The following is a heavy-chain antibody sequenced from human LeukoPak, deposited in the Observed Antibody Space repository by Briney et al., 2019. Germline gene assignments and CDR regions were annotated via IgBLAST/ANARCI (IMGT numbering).Heavy chain of an antibody. CDR1: GFTFSSYD. CDR2: IKSKTDGGTT. Sequence: PGGSLRLSCAASGFTFSSYDMHWVRQAPGKGLEWVGRIKSKTDGGTTDYAAPVKGRFTISRDDSKNTLYLQMNSLKTEDTAVYYCTTGPYDSSGYTDFDYWGQGTLVTVSS. CDR3: TTGPYDSSGYTDFDY. D-gene: IGHD3-22*01. J-gene: IGHJ4*02. V-gene: IGHV3-15*01.